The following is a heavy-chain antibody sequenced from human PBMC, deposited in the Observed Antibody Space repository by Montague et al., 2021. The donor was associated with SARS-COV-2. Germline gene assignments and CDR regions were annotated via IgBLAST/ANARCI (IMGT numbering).Heavy chain of an antibody. CDR1: GDSVSRNGVA. J-gene: IGHJ4*01. CDR3: ARDGDGWEVPFDF. CDR2: SYYTSRWHN. D-gene: IGHD1-26*01. Sequence: CAISGDSVSRNGVAWTWIRQSPSRGLEYQGRSYYTSRWHNDQAPXVKGRLTVNPDTSKNQSSLHLNSVTPEDTAVYYCARDGDGWEVPFDFWSQGTLVTVSS. V-gene: IGHV6-1*01.